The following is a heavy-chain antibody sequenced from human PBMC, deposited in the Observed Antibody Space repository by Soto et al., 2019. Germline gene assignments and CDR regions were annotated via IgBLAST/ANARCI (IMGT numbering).Heavy chain of an antibody. V-gene: IGHV4-39*02. CDR1: GGSISSSFY. CDR3: TRDQSWHDLVWWFDP. D-gene: IGHD3-16*01. Sequence: SETLSLTCTVSGGSISSSFYWNWIRQSPGKGLENNANIYYDGSTYYNPSLKSRVAISLDTSNNQFSLSLNSVTAADTAVYYCTRDQSWHDLVWWFDPWGHGTLVTVSS. J-gene: IGHJ5*02. CDR2: IYYDGST.